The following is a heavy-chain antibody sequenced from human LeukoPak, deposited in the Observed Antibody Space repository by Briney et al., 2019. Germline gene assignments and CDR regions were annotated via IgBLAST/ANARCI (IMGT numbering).Heavy chain of an antibody. CDR3: ATRYGSGSRIDY. CDR2: IYYSGST. Sequence: PQTLSLTCTVSGGSISSGGYYWSWIRQHPGKGLEWIGYIYYSGSTYYNPSLKSRVTISVDTSKNQFSLKLSSVTAADTAVYYCATRYGSGSRIDYWGQGTLVTVSS. CDR1: GGSISSGGYY. D-gene: IGHD3-10*01. J-gene: IGHJ4*02. V-gene: IGHV4-31*03.